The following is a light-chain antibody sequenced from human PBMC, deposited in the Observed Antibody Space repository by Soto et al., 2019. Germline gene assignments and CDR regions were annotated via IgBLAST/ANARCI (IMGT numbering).Light chain of an antibody. Sequence: IVLTQSPGTLSLSPGERATLSCRASQSISATHLAWYQQRPGQAPRLLLYGASSRATGIPDRFSGSGSGTDFTLTISSVEPEDCAVFYCQHYGSSPLTCGGGTKVEIK. CDR1: QSISATH. CDR2: GAS. J-gene: IGKJ4*01. V-gene: IGKV3-20*01. CDR3: QHYGSSPLT.